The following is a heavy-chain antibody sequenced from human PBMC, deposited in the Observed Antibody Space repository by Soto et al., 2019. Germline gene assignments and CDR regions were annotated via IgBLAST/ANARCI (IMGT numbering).Heavy chain of an antibody. CDR2: IYYSGST. CDR1: GGSISSGGYY. D-gene: IGHD2-15*01. Sequence: QVQLQESGPGLVKPSQTLSLTCTVSGGSISSGGYYWSWIRQHPGKGLEWIGYIYYSGSTYYNPSLKSRVTTSVDTSKNQFSLKLSSVTAADTAVYYCAREVAATQYFALWGRGTLVTVSS. V-gene: IGHV4-31*03. J-gene: IGHJ2*01. CDR3: AREVAATQYFAL.